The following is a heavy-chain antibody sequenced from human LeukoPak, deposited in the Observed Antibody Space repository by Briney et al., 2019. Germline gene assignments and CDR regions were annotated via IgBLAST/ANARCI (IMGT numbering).Heavy chain of an antibody. CDR1: GFTFSTYA. CDR3: AGGSSPTYYYFDN. J-gene: IGHJ4*02. V-gene: IGHV3-30*04. CDR2: ISYDGSSK. D-gene: IGHD6-13*01. Sequence: GGSLRLSCAASGFTFSTYAMHWVRQAPGKGLEWVAVISYDGSSKYYADSVKGRFTISRDNSKNTLYLQMNGLRAEDTAVYYCAGGSSPTYYYFDNWGQGTLVTVSS.